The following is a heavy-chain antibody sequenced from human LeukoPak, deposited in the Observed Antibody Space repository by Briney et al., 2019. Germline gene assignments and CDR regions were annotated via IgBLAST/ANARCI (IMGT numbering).Heavy chain of an antibody. Sequence: SETLSLTCTVSGGSISSYYWSWIRQPAGKGLEWIGRIYTSGSTNYNPSLKSRVTMSVDTSKNQFSLKLSSVTAADTAVYYCARDPRGGFGDFEFWFDPWGQGTLVTVSS. V-gene: IGHV4-4*07. CDR1: GGSISSYY. J-gene: IGHJ5*02. CDR2: IYTSGST. D-gene: IGHD3-10*01. CDR3: ARDPRGGFGDFEFWFDP.